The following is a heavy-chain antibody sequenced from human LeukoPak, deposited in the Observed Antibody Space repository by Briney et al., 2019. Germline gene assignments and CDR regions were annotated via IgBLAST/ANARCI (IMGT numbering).Heavy chain of an antibody. D-gene: IGHD2-2*01. Sequence: SQTLSLTCTVSGGSISSGSYYWSWIRQPAGKGLEWIGRIYTSGSTNYNPSLKSRVTISVDTSKNQFSLKLSSVTAADTAVYYCAREKGYCSSTSCSAFDIWGQGTMVTVSS. CDR3: AREKGYCSSTSCSAFDI. J-gene: IGHJ3*02. V-gene: IGHV4-61*02. CDR2: IYTSGST. CDR1: GGSISSGSYY.